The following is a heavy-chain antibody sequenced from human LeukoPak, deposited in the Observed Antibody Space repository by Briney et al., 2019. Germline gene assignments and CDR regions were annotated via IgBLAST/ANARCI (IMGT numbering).Heavy chain of an antibody. CDR3: ARDLGYYDSSGYYYGSSYYYYYYGMDV. D-gene: IGHD3-22*01. Sequence: PGGSLRLSCAASGFTFSSYEMNWVRQAPGKGLEWVSYISSSGSTIYYADSVKGRFTISRDNAKNSLYLQMNSLRAEDTAVYYCARDLGYYDSSGYYYGSSYYYYYYGMDVWGQGTTVTVSS. CDR1: GFTFSSYE. CDR2: ISSSGSTI. V-gene: IGHV3-48*03. J-gene: IGHJ6*02.